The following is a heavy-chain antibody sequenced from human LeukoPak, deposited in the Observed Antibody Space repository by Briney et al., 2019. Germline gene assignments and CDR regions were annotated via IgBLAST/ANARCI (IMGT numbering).Heavy chain of an antibody. J-gene: IGHJ6*02. CDR1: GFTFSSYG. V-gene: IGHV3-33*01. Sequence: GGSLRLSCAASGFTFSSYGMHWVRQAPGKGLEWVAVIWYDGSNKYYADSVKGRFTISRDNSKNTLYLQMNSLRAEDTAVYYCARSYCSSTSCYTSYYYYGMDVWGQGTTVTVSS. CDR3: ARSYCSSTSCYTSYYYYGMDV. D-gene: IGHD2-2*02. CDR2: IWYDGSNK.